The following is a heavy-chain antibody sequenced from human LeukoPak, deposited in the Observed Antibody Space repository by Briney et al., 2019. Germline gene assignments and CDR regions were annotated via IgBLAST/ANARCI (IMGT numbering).Heavy chain of an antibody. D-gene: IGHD1-26*01. J-gene: IGHJ4*02. Sequence: SETLSLICTVSGGSISSYYWSWIRQPPGKGLEWIGYIYYSGSTNYNPSLKSRVTISVDTSKNQFSLKLSSVTAADTAVYYCARALRATRLIDYWGQGTLVTVSS. CDR2: IYYSGST. CDR3: ARALRATRLIDY. V-gene: IGHV4-59*01. CDR1: GGSISSYY.